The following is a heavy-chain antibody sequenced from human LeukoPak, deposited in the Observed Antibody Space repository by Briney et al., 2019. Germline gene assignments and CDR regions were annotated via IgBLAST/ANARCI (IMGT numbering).Heavy chain of an antibody. Sequence: SETLFLTCTVSGLSISSYYGSWIRPPPGKGLEWIGYVYYSGRTTYNPTLKGRVTILVDTDKNQFSLKMRSVTAADTAVYYCARAPLWRCTGGICYRYFDPRGQGTLVTVSS. D-gene: IGHD2-8*02. J-gene: IGHJ5*02. CDR2: VYYSGRT. CDR1: GLSISSYY. CDR3: ARAPLWRCTGGICYRYFDP. V-gene: IGHV4-59*01.